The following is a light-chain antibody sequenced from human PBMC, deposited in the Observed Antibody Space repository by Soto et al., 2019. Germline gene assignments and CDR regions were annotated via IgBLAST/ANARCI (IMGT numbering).Light chain of an antibody. CDR3: SSYAGSSNV. CDR1: SSDVGGYNY. V-gene: IGLV2-8*01. Sequence: SVLTQPPSASGSPGQSVAISCTGTSSDVGGYNYVSWYQQHPGKAPKLMIYEVNKRPSGVPDRFSGSKSGNTASLTVSGLQAEDEADYYCSSYAGSSNVXGTGTNSPS. CDR2: EVN. J-gene: IGLJ1*01.